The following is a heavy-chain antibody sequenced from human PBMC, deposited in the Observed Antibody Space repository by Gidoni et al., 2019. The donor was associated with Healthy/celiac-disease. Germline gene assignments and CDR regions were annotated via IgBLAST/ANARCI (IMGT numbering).Heavy chain of an antibody. D-gene: IGHD3-3*02. Sequence: QVQLVQSGAEVKKPGASVKVSCTASGSTFTSYGISWVRQAPGQGLEWMGWISAYNGNKNDAQKLQGRVTMTTDTSTSTDYRELRSLRAGDTAVYYCARDGPAFLLYDYYYYYGMDVWGQGTTVTVSS. CDR2: ISAYNGNK. V-gene: IGHV1-18*01. CDR1: GSTFTSYG. J-gene: IGHJ6*02. CDR3: ARDGPAFLLYDYYYYYGMDV.